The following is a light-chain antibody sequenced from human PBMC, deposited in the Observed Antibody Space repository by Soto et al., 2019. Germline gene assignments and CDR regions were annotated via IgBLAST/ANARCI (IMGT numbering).Light chain of an antibody. CDR3: LHDYNYPRT. CDR1: QAIKND. Sequence: AIQMTQSPSSLSASVGDRVTITCRASQAIKNDLGWYQQKPGKGPNLLIYGASSLQSGVPSRFSGSGSGTEFTLTISSLQPEDFATYYCLHDYNYPRTFGQGTKLEIK. CDR2: GAS. V-gene: IGKV1-6*01. J-gene: IGKJ2*01.